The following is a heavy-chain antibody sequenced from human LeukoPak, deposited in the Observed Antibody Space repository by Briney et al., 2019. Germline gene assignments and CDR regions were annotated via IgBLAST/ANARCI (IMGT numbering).Heavy chain of an antibody. V-gene: IGHV1-69*04. D-gene: IGHD3-10*01. CDR3: ARGYDFNGEYYFDY. CDR2: IIPIPGIA. Sequence: SVKVSCKASGGTFSSYAISWVRQAPGQGLEWMGRIIPIPGIANYAQKFQGRVTITADKSTSTAYMELSSLRSEDTAVYYCARGYDFNGEYYFDYWGQGTLVTVSS. CDR1: GGTFSSYA. J-gene: IGHJ4*02.